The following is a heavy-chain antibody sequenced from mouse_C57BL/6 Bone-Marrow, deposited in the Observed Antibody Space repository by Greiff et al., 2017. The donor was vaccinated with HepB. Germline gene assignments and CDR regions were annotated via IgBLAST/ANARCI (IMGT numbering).Heavy chain of an antibody. CDR1: GYTFTSYW. V-gene: IGHV1-50*01. CDR2: IDPSDSYT. Sequence: QVQLQQPGAELVKPGASVKLSCKASGYTFTSYWMQWVKQRPGQGLEWIGEIDPSDSYTNHNQKFKGKATLTVDTSSSPAYMQLSSLKSEDSAVYYCARGGTGTDYWGQGTTLTVSS. CDR3: ARGGTGTDY. J-gene: IGHJ2*01. D-gene: IGHD4-1*01.